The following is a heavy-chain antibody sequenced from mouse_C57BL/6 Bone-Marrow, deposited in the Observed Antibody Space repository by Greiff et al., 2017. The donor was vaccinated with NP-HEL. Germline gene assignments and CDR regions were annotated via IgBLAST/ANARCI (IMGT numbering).Heavy chain of an antibody. D-gene: IGHD1-1*01. CDR3: AREVVGNAMDD. J-gene: IGHJ4*01. Sequence: QVQLKQPGAELVKPGASVKLSCKASGYTFTSSWLHWVQQSPGPGLEWIGMLHPNRGSTNYNEKFKSKATLTVDKSSSTAYMQLSSLTSEDSADYYCAREVVGNAMDDWGQGTSVTVSS. CDR1: GYTFTSSW. CDR2: LHPNRGST. V-gene: IGHV1-64*01.